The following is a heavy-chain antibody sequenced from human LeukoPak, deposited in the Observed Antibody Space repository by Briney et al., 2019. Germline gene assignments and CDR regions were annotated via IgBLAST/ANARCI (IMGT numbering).Heavy chain of an antibody. V-gene: IGHV3-11*05. D-gene: IGHD2-15*01. CDR2: ISSTSIYT. CDR1: GFPYSDYY. Sequence: GGSLTLSCAASGFPYSDYYKSWIRQAPGKGLEWVSDISSTSIYTNYADSVKGRFTISRDNAKNSLYLQMNSLRAEDTAVYYCAREDGHSGSWYSDYWGQGTLVTVSS. J-gene: IGHJ4*02. CDR3: AREDGHSGSWYSDY.